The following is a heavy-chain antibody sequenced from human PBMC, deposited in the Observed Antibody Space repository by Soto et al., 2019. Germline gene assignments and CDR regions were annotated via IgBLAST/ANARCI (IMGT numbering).Heavy chain of an antibody. J-gene: IGHJ4*02. V-gene: IGHV3-9*01. CDR1: GFTLDDYA. CDR3: AKDISGGDYSFDY. D-gene: IGHD4-17*01. Sequence: GGSLRLSCAASGFTLDDYAMPWVRQAPGKGLEWVSGISWNSGSIGYADSVKGRFTISRDNAKNSLYLQMNSLRAEDTALYYCAKDISGGDYSFDYWGQGTLVTVSS. CDR2: ISWNSGSI.